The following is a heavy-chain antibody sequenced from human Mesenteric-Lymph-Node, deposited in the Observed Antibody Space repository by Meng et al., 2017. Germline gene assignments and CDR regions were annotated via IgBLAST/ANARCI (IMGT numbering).Heavy chain of an antibody. D-gene: IGHD3-22*01. CDR1: GGSISSGGHS. CDR2: IYYSGST. V-gene: IGHV4-31*03. Sequence: QVQLQESGPGLVKPSQTLSLTCTVSGGSISSGGHSWSWIRQHPGKGLEWIAYIYYSGSTYYNPSLKSRVILSVETSKNQFSLKLSSVTAADTAVYYCARVDSSGYFLDYWGQGTLVTVSS. J-gene: IGHJ4*01. CDR3: ARVDSSGYFLDY.